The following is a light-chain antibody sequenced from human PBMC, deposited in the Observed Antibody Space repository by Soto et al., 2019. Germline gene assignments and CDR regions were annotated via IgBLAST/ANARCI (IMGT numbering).Light chain of an antibody. J-gene: IGLJ2*01. V-gene: IGLV2-14*01. Sequence: QSALTQPASVSGSPGQSITISCTGTSSDVGCYNYVSWYQQHPGKAPKLMIYDVSNRPSGVSNRFSGSKSGNTASLTISGLQAEDEADYYCSSYTSSSTSVVFGGGTQLTVL. CDR3: SSYTSSSTSVV. CDR1: SSDVGCYNY. CDR2: DVS.